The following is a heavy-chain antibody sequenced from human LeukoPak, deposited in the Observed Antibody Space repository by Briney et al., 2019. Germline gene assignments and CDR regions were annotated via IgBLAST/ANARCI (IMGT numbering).Heavy chain of an antibody. V-gene: IGHV3-23*01. CDR3: AADRERDPSVYYLV. CDR2: LSGSGGST. D-gene: IGHD3-22*01. Sequence: GGSLRLSCAASGFIFNKHAMSWVRQAPGKGLEWVSGLSGSGGSTDYADSVKGRFTVSRDNSKNTLFLQMNSLRAEDSAVYYCAADRERDPSVYYLVGGQGTLITVSS. CDR1: GFIFNKHA. J-gene: IGHJ4*02.